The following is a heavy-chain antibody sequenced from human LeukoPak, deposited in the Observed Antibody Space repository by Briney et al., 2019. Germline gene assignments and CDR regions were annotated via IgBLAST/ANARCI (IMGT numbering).Heavy chain of an antibody. J-gene: IGHJ3*02. CDR1: GFTVSSNY. Sequence: GSLRLSCAASGFTVSSNYMSWVRQPPGKGLEWIGEINRSGSTNYNPSLKSRVTISVDTSKNQFSLKLSSVTAADTAVYYCARAPCGGDCYSGAFDIWGQGTMVTVSS. D-gene: IGHD2-21*02. V-gene: IGHV4-34*01. CDR2: INRSGST. CDR3: ARAPCGGDCYSGAFDI.